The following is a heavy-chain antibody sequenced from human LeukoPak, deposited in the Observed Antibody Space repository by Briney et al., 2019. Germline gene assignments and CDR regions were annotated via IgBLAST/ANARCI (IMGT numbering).Heavy chain of an antibody. Sequence: GGSLRLTCAASGCTFSSYALSWVRQPPGKGLEWVSAISGDGGSTYYADSVKGRFTISRDNSNNTLYLQMNSLRAEDTAAYYCAKGAADSRTYCCDSWGQGTLVTVSS. J-gene: IGHJ4*02. D-gene: IGHD6-13*01. V-gene: IGHV3-23*01. CDR1: GCTFSSYA. CDR2: ISGDGGST. CDR3: AKGAADSRTYCCDS.